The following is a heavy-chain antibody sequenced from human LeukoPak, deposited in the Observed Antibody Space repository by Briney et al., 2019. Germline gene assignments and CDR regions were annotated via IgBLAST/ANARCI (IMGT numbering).Heavy chain of an antibody. D-gene: IGHD2-15*01. CDR3: ARGLRYCSGGSCYNSDAFDI. CDR1: GFTFSSYW. Sequence: PGGSLRLSCAASGFTFSSYWMSWVRQAPGKGLEWVAYINLDGSEKDYVDSVKGRFTISRDNAKNSLYLQMNSLRAEDTAVYYCARGLRYCSGGSCYNSDAFDIWGQGTMVTVSS. J-gene: IGHJ3*02. CDR2: INLDGSEK. V-gene: IGHV3-7*04.